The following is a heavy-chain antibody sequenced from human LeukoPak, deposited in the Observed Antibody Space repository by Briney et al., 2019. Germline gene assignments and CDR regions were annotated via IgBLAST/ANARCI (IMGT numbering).Heavy chain of an antibody. D-gene: IGHD6-6*01. CDR1: GFTFSSYA. J-gene: IGHJ6*03. CDR3: ARGGAARNHYYYYYMDV. CDR2: ISSNGGST. V-gene: IGHV3-64*02. Sequence: PGGSLRLSCAASGFTFSSYAMHWVRQAPGKGLEYVSAISSNGGSTYYADSVKGRFTISRDNSKNTLYLQMGSLRAEDMAVYYCARGGAARNHYYYYYMDVWGKGTTVTVSS.